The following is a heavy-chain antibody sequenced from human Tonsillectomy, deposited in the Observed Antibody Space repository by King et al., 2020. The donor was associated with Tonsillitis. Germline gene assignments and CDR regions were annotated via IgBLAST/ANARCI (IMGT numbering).Heavy chain of an antibody. J-gene: IGHJ4*02. Sequence: VTLKESGPALVKPTQTLTLTCTFAGFSLSTSGMCVTWIRQPPGKALEWLALIDWDDDKYYSTSLKTRLTLSKEPSKNQVVLTMTNMDPVDTATYYCARTYYDILTGYSSYYFDYWGQGTLVTVSS. CDR2: IDWDDDK. D-gene: IGHD3-9*01. V-gene: IGHV2-70*01. CDR3: ARTYYDILTGYSSYYFDY. CDR1: GFSLSTSGMC.